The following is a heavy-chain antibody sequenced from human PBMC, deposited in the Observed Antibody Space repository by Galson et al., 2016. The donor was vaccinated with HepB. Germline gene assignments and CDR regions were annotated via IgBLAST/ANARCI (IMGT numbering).Heavy chain of an antibody. CDR2: INSDGSSI. J-gene: IGHJ4*02. V-gene: IGHV3-74*01. D-gene: IGHD1-26*01. CDR3: GRGSYGSWGSVWY. Sequence: SLRLSCAASGFTFSNYWMHWVRQAPGKGLVWVSSINSDGSSISYGDSVKGRFTISRDNAKNTLYMQMNSLRAEDTAVYYCGRGSYGSWGSVWYWGQGTLVTVSS. CDR1: GFTFSNYW.